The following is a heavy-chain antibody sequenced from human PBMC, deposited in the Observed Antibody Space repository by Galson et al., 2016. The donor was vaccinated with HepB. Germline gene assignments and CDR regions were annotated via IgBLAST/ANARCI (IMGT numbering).Heavy chain of an antibody. CDR1: GFSLSNGRMG. CDR3: ARIDGSYRSYYFDS. D-gene: IGHD3-16*02. J-gene: IGHJ4*02. CDR2: IFSNDEK. V-gene: IGHV2-26*01. Sequence: PALVKPTQTLTLTRTVSGFSLSNGRMGVSWIRQPPGKAPEWLAHIFSNDEKSYRLSLATRLTISKDTSKSQVVLTMTDVDPADTATYFCARIDGSYRSYYFDSWGQGTLVSVSS.